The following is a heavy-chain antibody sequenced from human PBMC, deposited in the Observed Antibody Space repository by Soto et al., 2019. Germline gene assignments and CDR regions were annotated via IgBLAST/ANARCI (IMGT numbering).Heavy chain of an antibody. J-gene: IGHJ4*02. V-gene: IGHV4-34*01. CDR2: INHSGST. CDR1: GGSFSGYY. Sequence: QVQLQQWGAGLLKPSETLSLTCAVYGGSFSGYYWSWIRQPPGKGLEWIGEINHSGSTNYNPSLKRRVTISVDTSKNQFSLKLSSVTAADTAVYYCARAGLAYDSSGGTDYWGQGTLVTVSS. CDR3: ARAGLAYDSSGGTDY. D-gene: IGHD3-22*01.